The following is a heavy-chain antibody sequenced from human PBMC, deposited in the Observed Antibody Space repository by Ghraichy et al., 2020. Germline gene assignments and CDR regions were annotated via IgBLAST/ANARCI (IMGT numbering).Heavy chain of an antibody. Sequence: SVKVSCKASGGTFSSYAISWVRQAPGQGLEWMGGIIPIFGTANYAQKFQGRVTITADESTSTAYMELSSLRSEDTAVYYCARCRSKYSSGWYNDYWGQGTLVTVSS. CDR2: IIPIFGTA. J-gene: IGHJ4*02. CDR3: ARCRSKYSSGWYNDY. CDR1: GGTFSSYA. D-gene: IGHD6-19*01. V-gene: IGHV1-69*13.